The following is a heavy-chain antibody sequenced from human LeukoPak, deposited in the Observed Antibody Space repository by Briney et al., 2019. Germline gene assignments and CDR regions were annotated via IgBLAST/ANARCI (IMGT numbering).Heavy chain of an antibody. D-gene: IGHD2-15*01. CDR3: ARGLLGYFQH. J-gene: IGHJ1*01. CDR2: INPNSGGT. CDR1: VYTLTDYY. V-gene: IGHV1-2*02. Sequence: ASVKVSRKASVYTLTDYYMHGVRQPPGRGLEWMGWINPNSGGTNYAQKCQGRVTMTRDTSISTAYMELSRLRSDDTAVYYCARGLLGYFQHWGQGTLVTVS.